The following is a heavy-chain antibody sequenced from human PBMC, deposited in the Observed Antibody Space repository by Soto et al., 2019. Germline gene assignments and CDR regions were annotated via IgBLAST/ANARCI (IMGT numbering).Heavy chain of an antibody. J-gene: IGHJ4*02. CDR3: AEDRSERDYGDYYFDY. CDR1: GVSFRSYA. Sequence: PGGSLGLSCVACGVSFRSYAMSGVRKAPGKGLEWVSAISGSGGSTYYADSVKGRFTISRDNSKNTLYLQMNSLRAEDTAVYYCAEDRSERDYGDYYFDYWGQGTLVTVS. V-gene: IGHV3-23*01. D-gene: IGHD4-17*01. CDR2: ISGSGGST.